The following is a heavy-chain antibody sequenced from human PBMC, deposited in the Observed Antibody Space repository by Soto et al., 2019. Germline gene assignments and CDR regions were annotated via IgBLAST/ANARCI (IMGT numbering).Heavy chain of an antibody. CDR1: GFTFTSSA. CDR2: FVVGSGNT. V-gene: IGHV1-58*01. J-gene: IGHJ4*02. D-gene: IGHD4-17*01. CDR3: AAAGDYGDYDYYFDY. Sequence: SVKVSCKASGFTFTSSAVQWVRQARGQRLEWIGWFVVGSGNTNYAQKFQERVTITRDMSTSTAYMELSSLRSEDTAVYYCAAAGDYGDYDYYFDYWGQGTLVTVSS.